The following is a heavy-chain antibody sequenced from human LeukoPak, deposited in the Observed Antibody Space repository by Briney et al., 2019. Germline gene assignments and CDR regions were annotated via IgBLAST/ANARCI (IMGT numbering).Heavy chain of an antibody. Sequence: SETLSLTCTVSGGSISSYYWSWIRQPPGKGLEWIGDIYYSGSTNYNPSLKSRVTISVDTSKNQFSLKLSSVTAADTAVYYCARASGGDGSGSLWGRGTLVTVSS. CDR3: ARASGGDGSGSL. V-gene: IGHV4-59*01. D-gene: IGHD3-10*01. CDR2: IYYSGST. CDR1: GGSISSYY. J-gene: IGHJ4*02.